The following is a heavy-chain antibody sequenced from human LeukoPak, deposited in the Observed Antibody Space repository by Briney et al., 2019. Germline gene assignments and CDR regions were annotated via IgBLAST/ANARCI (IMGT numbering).Heavy chain of an antibody. CDR1: GYTFTSYY. CDR2: INPSGGST. CDR3: AREESGDYFDY. J-gene: IGHJ4*02. Sequence: APVKVSRKASGYTFTSYYMHWVRQAPGQGLEWMGIINPSGGSTSYAQKFQGRVTMTRDTSTSTVYMELSSLRSEDTAVYYCAREESGDYFDYWGQGTLVTVSS. D-gene: IGHD3-10*01. V-gene: IGHV1-46*01.